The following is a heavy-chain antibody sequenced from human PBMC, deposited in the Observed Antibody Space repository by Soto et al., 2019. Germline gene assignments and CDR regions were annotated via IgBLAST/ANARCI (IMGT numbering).Heavy chain of an antibody. CDR1: GGSISSGDYY. Sequence: QVQLQESGPGLMKPSQTLSLTCTVSGGSISSGDYYWSWIRQPPGKGLEWIGYIYYSGSTYYNPSLKSQVTISVDMSKNQFSLKLSSVTAADTAVYYCARVGGFGATTIDYWGQGTLVTVSS. J-gene: IGHJ4*02. CDR3: ARVGGFGATTIDY. D-gene: IGHD3-10*01. V-gene: IGHV4-30-4*01. CDR2: IYYSGST.